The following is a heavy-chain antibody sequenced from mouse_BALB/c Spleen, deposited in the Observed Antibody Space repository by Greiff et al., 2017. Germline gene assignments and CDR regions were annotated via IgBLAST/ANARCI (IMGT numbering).Heavy chain of an antibody. CDR1: GYTFTSYW. CDR3: ARPDGGSWFAY. J-gene: IGHJ3*01. CDR2: INPSTGYT. V-gene: IGHV1-7*01. Sequence: QVQLKESGAELAKPGASVKMSCKASGYTFTSYWMHWVKQRPGQGLEWIGYINPSTGYTEYNQKFKDKATLTADKSSSTAYMQLSSLTSEDSAVYYCARPDGGSWFAYWGQGTLVTVSA.